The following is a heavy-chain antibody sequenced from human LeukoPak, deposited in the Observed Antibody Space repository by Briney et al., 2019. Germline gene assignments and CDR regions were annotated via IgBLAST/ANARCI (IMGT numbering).Heavy chain of an antibody. CDR3: ARHGILTDHSVRY. CDR2: VYHTGIT. Sequence: SETLSLTCSVSGGSITSNSFYWGWFRQPPGKGLEWIGTVYHTGITHYNPSLMSRISVSVDTAKNHFSLRLNSVTANDTAVYYCARHGILTDHSVRYWGQGTLVTVSS. D-gene: IGHD3-9*01. CDR1: GGSITSNSFY. J-gene: IGHJ4*02. V-gene: IGHV4-39*01.